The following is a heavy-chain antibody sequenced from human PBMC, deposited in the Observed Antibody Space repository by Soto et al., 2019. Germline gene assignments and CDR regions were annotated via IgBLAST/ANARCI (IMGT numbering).Heavy chain of an antibody. V-gene: IGHV3-7*01. CDR3: ARGKWGQLLVRATFDY. CDR1: GFTFSSYW. Sequence: QPGGSLRLSCAASGFTFSSYWMSWVRQAPGKGLEWVANIKQDGSEKYYVDSVKGRFTISRDNAKNSLYLQMNSLRAEDTAVYYCARGKWGQLLVRATFDYWGQGTLVTVSS. CDR2: IKQDGSEK. J-gene: IGHJ4*02. D-gene: IGHD2-2*01.